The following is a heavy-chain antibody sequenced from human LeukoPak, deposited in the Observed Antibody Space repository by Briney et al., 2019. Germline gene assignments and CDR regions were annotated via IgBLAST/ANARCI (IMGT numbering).Heavy chain of an antibody. CDR3: ARGGMATVNWFDP. D-gene: IGHD5-24*01. CDR1: GYTFTGYY. CDR2: INPNSGGT. Sequence: ASVKVSCKASGYTFTGYYMHWVRQAPGQGLEWMGRINPNSGGTNYAQKFQGRVTMTRDTSISTAYMELGRLRSDDTAVYYCARGGMATVNWFDPWGQGTLVTVSS. J-gene: IGHJ5*02. V-gene: IGHV1-2*06.